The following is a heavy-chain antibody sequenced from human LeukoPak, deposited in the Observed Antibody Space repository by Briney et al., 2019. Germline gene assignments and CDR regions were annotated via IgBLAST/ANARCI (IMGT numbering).Heavy chain of an antibody. CDR3: ARGIRLGELSLEPYFDY. J-gene: IGHJ4*02. V-gene: IGHV4-31*03. CDR2: IYYSGST. CDR1: GGSISSGGYY. Sequence: PSETLSLTCTVSGGSISSGGYYWSWIRQHPGKGLEWIGYIYYSGSTYYNPSLKSRVTISVDTSKNQFSLKLSSVTAADTAVYYCARGIRLGELSLEPYFDYWGQGTLVTVSS. D-gene: IGHD3-16*02.